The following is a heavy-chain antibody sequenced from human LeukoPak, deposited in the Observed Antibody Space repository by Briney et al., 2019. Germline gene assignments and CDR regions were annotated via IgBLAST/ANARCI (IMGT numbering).Heavy chain of an antibody. CDR3: ARGLSETRVGIAAAGTRSSYYYYMDV. CDR2: IKQDGSEE. V-gene: IGHV3-7*03. J-gene: IGHJ6*03. Sequence: GGSLRLSCAVSGVTFSSYWMSWVRQAPGKGREWVANIKQDGSEEYYVDSVKGRFTISTDNAKNSLYLQMNSLRAEDTALYYCARGLSETRVGIAAAGTRSSYYYYMDVWGKGTTVTVSS. CDR1: GVTFSSYW. D-gene: IGHD6-13*01.